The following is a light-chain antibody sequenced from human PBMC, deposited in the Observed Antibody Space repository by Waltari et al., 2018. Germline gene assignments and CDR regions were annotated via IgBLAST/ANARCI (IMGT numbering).Light chain of an antibody. CDR2: ENS. CDR3: MHAIQLPRT. J-gene: IGKJ1*01. V-gene: IGKV2-29*02. CDR1: QSLVHTDGRTY. Sequence: DVVMTQTPLSLSVTPGQPASISCKSSQSLVHTDGRTYFDWFLQRPGQSPQLLISENSNRVSGVPDRFSGSGSGTDFTLHISRVEAEDVGVYYCMHAIQLPRTFGQGTRVEIK.